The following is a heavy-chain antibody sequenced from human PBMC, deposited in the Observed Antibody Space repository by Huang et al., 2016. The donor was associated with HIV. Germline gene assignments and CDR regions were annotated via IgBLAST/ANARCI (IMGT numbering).Heavy chain of an antibody. D-gene: IGHD3-10*01. CDR2: ITHSGST. V-gene: IGHV4-34*01. Sequence: QVQLHQWGAGLLKPSETLSLTCAVYGGSFSGYYWGGIRQPPGKGLEGLGEITHSGSTNDNPSLKRRVTISEETSKNQFSLKLSSVTAADTAVYYCARAPHYGSGSYYYWGQGTLVTVSS. J-gene: IGHJ4*02. CDR1: GGSFSGYY. CDR3: ARAPHYGSGSYYY.